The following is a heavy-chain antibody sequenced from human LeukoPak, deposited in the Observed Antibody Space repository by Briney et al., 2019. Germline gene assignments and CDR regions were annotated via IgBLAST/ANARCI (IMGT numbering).Heavy chain of an antibody. D-gene: IGHD1-7*01. CDR3: ARGGNYVWYFDL. J-gene: IGHJ2*01. CDR2: SYSGGST. Sequence: GGSLRLSCAASGFTVSSNYMSWVRQAPGRGLEWVSISYSGGSTYYADSVKGRFTISRDNSENTLYLQMISLRAEDTAVYYCARGGNYVWYFDLWGRGTLVTVSS. CDR1: GFTVSSNY. V-gene: IGHV3-66*01.